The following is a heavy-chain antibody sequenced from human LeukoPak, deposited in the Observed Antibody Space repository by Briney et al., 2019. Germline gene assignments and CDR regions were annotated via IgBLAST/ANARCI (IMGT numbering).Heavy chain of an antibody. V-gene: IGHV3-7*03. D-gene: IGHD3-22*01. CDR2: IKEDGSEK. CDR3: AKDSSFTLGYYFDY. CDR1: GFTFSSYW. Sequence: PGGSLRLSCAASGFTFSSYWMSWVRQAPGKGLEWVANIKEDGSEKYYVDSVKGRFTISRDNAKNSLYLQMNSLRAEDTALYYCAKDSSFTLGYYFDYWGQGTLVTVSS. J-gene: IGHJ4*02.